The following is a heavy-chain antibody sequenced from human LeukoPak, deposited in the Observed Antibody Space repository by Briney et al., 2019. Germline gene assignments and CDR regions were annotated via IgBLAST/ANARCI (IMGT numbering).Heavy chain of an antibody. CDR2: ISDSGDT. CDR1: GGSISSYY. Sequence: SETLSLTCTVSGGSISSYYWSWIRQPPGKGLEWIGHISDSGDTNYNPSLKSRITISVDPSKNQFSLKLSSVTAADTAVYYWARDSYYDSSGYFNDTFDMWGQGTVVTVSS. J-gene: IGHJ3*02. CDR3: ARDSYYDSSGYFNDTFDM. V-gene: IGHV4-59*01. D-gene: IGHD3-22*01.